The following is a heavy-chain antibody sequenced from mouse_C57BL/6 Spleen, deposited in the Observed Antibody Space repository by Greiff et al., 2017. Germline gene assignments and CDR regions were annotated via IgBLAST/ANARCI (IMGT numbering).Heavy chain of an antibody. CDR2: ISYDGSN. D-gene: IGHD4-1*01. CDR3: ASNWDWFAY. V-gene: IGHV3-6*01. Sequence: EVKVEESGPGLVKPSQSLSLTCSVPGYSITSGYYWNWIRQFPGNKLEWMGYISYDGSNNYNPSLKNRISITRDPSKNQFFLKLNSVTTEDTATYYCASNWDWFAYWGQGTLVTVSA. CDR1: GYSITSGYY. J-gene: IGHJ3*01.